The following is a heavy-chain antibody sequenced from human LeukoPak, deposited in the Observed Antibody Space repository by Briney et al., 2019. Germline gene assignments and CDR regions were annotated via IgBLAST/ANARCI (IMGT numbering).Heavy chain of an antibody. J-gene: IGHJ4*02. CDR2: IYYSGST. Sequence: PSETLSLTCTVSGGSISSYYWSWIRQPPGKGLEWIGYIYYSGSTNYNPSLKSRVTVSLDTTKNQVSLKLSSVSAADTAVYYCASTGYCIGGSCYSNYFDHWGQGTLVTVSS. D-gene: IGHD2-15*01. CDR1: GGSISSYY. V-gene: IGHV4-59*08. CDR3: ASTGYCIGGSCYSNYFDH.